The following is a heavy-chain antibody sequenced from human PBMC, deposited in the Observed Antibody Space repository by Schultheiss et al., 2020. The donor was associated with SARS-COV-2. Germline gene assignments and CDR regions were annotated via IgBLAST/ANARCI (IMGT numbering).Heavy chain of an antibody. J-gene: IGHJ4*02. Sequence: GGSLRLSCAASGFTFSTYAMHWVRQAPGKGLEYVSALSYHGRNTYYADSVKGRFTISRDNSRNTLYLQMNSLKGDDSAFYYCARQVFFREFAYWGQGTLVTVSS. CDR2: LSYHGRNT. V-gene: IGHV3-64*04. CDR3: ARQVFFREFAY. CDR1: GFTFSTYA. D-gene: IGHD3-10*01.